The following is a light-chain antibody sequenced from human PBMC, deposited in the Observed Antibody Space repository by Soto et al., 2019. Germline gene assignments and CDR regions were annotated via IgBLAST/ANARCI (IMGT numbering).Light chain of an antibody. J-gene: IGKJ3*01. CDR2: DAS. V-gene: IGKV1-5*01. CDR1: QSISSW. CDR3: QQYNSYSFT. Sequence: DIQMTQSPSTLSASVGDRGTITCRASQSISSWLAWYKQKPGKAPKLLIYDASSLESGIPSRFSGSGSGTEFTLTISSLQPDDFATYYCQQYNSYSFTFGPGTKVDIK.